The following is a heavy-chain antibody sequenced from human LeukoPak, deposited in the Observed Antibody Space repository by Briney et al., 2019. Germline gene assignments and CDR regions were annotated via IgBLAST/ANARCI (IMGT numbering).Heavy chain of an antibody. V-gene: IGHV3-48*04. CDR3: AKSNSLYYMDV. CDR2: ISSSSSTI. D-gene: IGHD2/OR15-2a*01. CDR1: GFTFSSYS. Sequence: GGSLRLSCAASGFTFSSYSMNWVRQAPGKGLEWVSYISSSSSTIYYADSVKGRFTISRDNAKSSLYLQMNSLRAEDTAVYYCAKSNSLYYMDVWGKGTTVTVSS. J-gene: IGHJ6*03.